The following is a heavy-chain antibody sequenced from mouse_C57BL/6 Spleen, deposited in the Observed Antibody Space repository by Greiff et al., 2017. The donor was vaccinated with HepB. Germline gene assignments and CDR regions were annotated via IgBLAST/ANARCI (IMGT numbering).Heavy chain of an antibody. D-gene: IGHD1-1*01. CDR1: GYTFTDYY. J-gene: IGHJ2*01. Sequence: EVKLQQSGPELVKPGASVKISCKASGYTFTDYYMNWVKQSHGKSLEWIGDINPNNGGTSYNQKFKGKATLTVDKSSSTAYMELRSLTSEDSAVYYCARDYGSSYGNYFDYWGQGTTLTVSS. CDR2: INPNNGGT. V-gene: IGHV1-26*01. CDR3: ARDYGSSYGNYFDY.